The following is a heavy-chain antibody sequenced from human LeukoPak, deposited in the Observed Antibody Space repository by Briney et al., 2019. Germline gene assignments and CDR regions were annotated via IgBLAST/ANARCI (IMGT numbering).Heavy chain of an antibody. V-gene: IGHV3-23*01. CDR3: ALPMSYDFWSGYSTSFDY. CDR2: ISGSGGST. Sequence: HPGGSLRLSCAASGFTFSRHAMSWVRQAPGKGLEWVSAISGSGGSTYYADSVKGRFTISRDNSKNTLYLQMNSLRAEDTAVYYCALPMSYDFWSGYSTSFDYWGQGTLVTVSS. J-gene: IGHJ4*02. D-gene: IGHD3-3*01. CDR1: GFTFSRHA.